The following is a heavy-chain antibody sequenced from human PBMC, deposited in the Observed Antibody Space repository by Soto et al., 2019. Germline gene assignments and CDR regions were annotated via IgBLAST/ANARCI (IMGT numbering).Heavy chain of an antibody. CDR3: ARRLKDDSGYSPDDSAFDV. V-gene: IGHV5-51*01. CDR2: VYPGDSDT. CDR1: GYTFSKYW. D-gene: IGHD2-15*01. J-gene: IGHJ6*02. Sequence: GESLKISCQASGYTFSKYWIAWVRQMPGKGLEYVGIVYPGDSDTRYSPSFQGQVTISVDTSTSTAYMQWNSLKASDSAMYYCARRLKDDSGYSPDDSAFDVWGRGTTVTVSS.